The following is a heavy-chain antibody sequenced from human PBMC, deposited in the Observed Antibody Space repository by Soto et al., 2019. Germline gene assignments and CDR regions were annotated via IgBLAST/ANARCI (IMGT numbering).Heavy chain of an antibody. CDR1: GYTFTSYD. CDR3: XREKTSYGMDV. J-gene: IGHJ6*02. CDR2: MNPNSGNT. Sequence: QVQLVQSGAEVKKPGASVKVSCKASGYTFTSYDINWVRQATGQGLEWMGWMNPNSGNTGYAQKFQGRVTMTRNTSISTAYMXLSSLXSXXXXVYXXXREKTSYGMDVWGQGTTVTVSS. V-gene: IGHV1-8*01.